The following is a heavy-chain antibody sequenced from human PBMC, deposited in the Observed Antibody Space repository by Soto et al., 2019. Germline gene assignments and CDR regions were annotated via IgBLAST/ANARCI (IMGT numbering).Heavy chain of an antibody. J-gene: IGHJ4*02. CDR2: ISSRIRYI. D-gene: IGHD5-18*01. CDR1: GFPFSSYS. Sequence: GSLSLSCAASGFPFSSYSMNWVRQAPGKGLEWVSSISSRIRYIYCADSVKGRFTISRDNAKNSLYLQMNSLRDEEAAVYYCARVPPRGYRYGAYDVDYWGKGKMVTDSA. V-gene: IGHV3-21*01. CDR3: ARVPPRGYRYGAYDVDY.